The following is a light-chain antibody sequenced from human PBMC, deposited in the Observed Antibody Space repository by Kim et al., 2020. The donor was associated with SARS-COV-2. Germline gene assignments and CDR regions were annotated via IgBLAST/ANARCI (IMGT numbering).Light chain of an antibody. V-gene: IGKV1-5*03. CDR3: QQDHTHST. CDR1: QTVDVW. CDR2: RAI. Sequence: PASIGDTVTISCRASQTVDVWLAWYQQMPGQPPKLLIHRAIDLQSGVPSRFNGSGSGTEFALTISSLQPSDFATYYCQQDHTHSTFGRGTKVDIK. J-gene: IGKJ1*01.